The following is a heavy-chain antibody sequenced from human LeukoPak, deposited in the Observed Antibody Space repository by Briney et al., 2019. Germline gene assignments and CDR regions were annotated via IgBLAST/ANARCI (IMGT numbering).Heavy chain of an antibody. V-gene: IGHV3-7*01. CDR2: IKQDGSEK. CDR1: GFTFSSYW. Sequence: GGSLRLSCAAFGFTFSSYWMSWVRQAPGKGLEWVANIKQDGSEKYYVDSVKGRFTISRDNAKNSLYLQMNSLRAEDTAVYYCARDDTVTTRVGFIDWGQGTLVTVSS. CDR3: ARDDTVTTRVGFID. J-gene: IGHJ4*02. D-gene: IGHD4-17*01.